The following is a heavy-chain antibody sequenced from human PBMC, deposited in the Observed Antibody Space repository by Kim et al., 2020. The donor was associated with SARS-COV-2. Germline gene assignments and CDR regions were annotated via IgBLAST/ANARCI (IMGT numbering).Heavy chain of an antibody. CDR3: ARERVPEFNWFDP. Sequence: SETLSLTCTVSGGSVSSGSYYWSWIRQPPGKGLEWIGYIYYSGSTNSNPSRKSRVTISVDTSKNQFSLKLSSVTAADTAVYYWARERVPEFNWFDPWGQGSLVTVSS. V-gene: IGHV4-61*01. CDR1: GGSVSSGSYY. J-gene: IGHJ5*02. CDR2: IYYSGST.